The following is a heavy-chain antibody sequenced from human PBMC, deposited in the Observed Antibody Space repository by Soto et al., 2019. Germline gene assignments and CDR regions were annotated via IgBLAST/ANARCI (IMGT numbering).Heavy chain of an antibody. V-gene: IGHV4-59*08. Sequence: SETLSLTCTVSGGSISSYYWSWIRQPPGKGLEWIGYIYYSGSTNYNPSLKSRVTISVDTAKNQFSLKLSSVTAADTAVYYCARHGKPDSYPLYYFDYWGQGTLVTVSS. D-gene: IGHD1-1*01. CDR3: ARHGKPDSYPLYYFDY. CDR2: IYYSGST. J-gene: IGHJ4*02. CDR1: GGSISSYY.